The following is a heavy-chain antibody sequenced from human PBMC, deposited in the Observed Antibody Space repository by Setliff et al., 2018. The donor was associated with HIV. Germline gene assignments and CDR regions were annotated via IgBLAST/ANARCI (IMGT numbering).Heavy chain of an antibody. D-gene: IGHD3-22*01. CDR3: VKPYTGYYYDGSVYDDF. V-gene: IGHV3-64D*09. CDR1: GFTVSTYS. CDR2: LSRGGDNT. J-gene: IGHJ4*02. Sequence: GGSLRLSCLVSGFTVSTYSLNWARQAPGKRPEYVAALSRGGDNTKYADSVKGRFIISRDTSKNTLYLQMSSLRPDDTAIYYCVKPYTGYYYDGSVYDDFWGQGTLVTV.